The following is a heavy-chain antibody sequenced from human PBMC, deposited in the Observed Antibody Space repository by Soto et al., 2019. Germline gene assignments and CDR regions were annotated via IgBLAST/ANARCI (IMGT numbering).Heavy chain of an antibody. CDR2: ISYDGGTS. D-gene: IGHD6-6*01. J-gene: IGHJ4*01. Sequence: LRFPCSPSAINFSSSAMHWVRHAPGKGLEWVAVISYDGGTSYYADSVKGRFTISRGNSKNTLKVEMNSLIAEDTAVYYLGREGQQAARTTPNNCAQGTLVTVCS. CDR3: GREGQQAARTTPNN. V-gene: IGHV3-30*04. CDR1: AINFSSSA.